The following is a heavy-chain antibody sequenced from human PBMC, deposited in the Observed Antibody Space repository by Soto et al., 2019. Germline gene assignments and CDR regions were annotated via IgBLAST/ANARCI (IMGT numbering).Heavy chain of an antibody. J-gene: IGHJ4*02. CDR1: GGSISSTNW. V-gene: IGHV4-4*02. CDR2: VYHRGST. D-gene: IGHD6-6*01. Sequence: QVQLQESGPGLVRPSGTLSLTCAVSGGSISSTNWWSWVRQPPGKGLDWIGEVYHRGSTNVNPSLKSRVTMSADKSKNPFSLKLTSVTAADTAVYYCARRSSSYGFDYWGQGTLVTVS. CDR3: ARRSSSYGFDY.